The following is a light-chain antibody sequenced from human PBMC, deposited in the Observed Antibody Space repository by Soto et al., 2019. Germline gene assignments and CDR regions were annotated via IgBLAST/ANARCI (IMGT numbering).Light chain of an antibody. CDR3: LQHSSYLLT. V-gene: IGKV1-17*01. J-gene: IGKJ4*01. CDR2: AAS. CDR1: QGIRTD. Sequence: DIQMTQSPSSLYASVGDRVTITCRASQGIRTDLGWYQQKPGQAPKRLIYAASSLQSGVPSRFSGSGSGTEFPLTISSLQPEDFATYYCLQHSSYLLTFGGGTKVEIK.